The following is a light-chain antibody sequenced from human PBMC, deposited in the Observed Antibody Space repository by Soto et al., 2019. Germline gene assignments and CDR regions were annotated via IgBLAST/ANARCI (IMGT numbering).Light chain of an antibody. Sequence: QAVVTQPPSASASLGASVKLTCTLSSGHNSYAIAWHQQQPEKGPRYLMKLNSDGSHSKGDGIPDRFSGSSSGAERYLTISSLQSEEEADYYCQTWSTEIRGFGGGTKLTVL. CDR2: LNSDGSH. V-gene: IGLV4-69*01. J-gene: IGLJ3*02. CDR3: QTWSTEIRG. CDR1: SGHNSYA.